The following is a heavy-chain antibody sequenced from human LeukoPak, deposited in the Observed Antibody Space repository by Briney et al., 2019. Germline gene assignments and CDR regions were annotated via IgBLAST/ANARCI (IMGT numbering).Heavy chain of an antibody. CDR2: ISSSSSDK. CDR1: GFTLSNYG. V-gene: IGHV3-21*01. Sequence: GGSLRLSCAASGFTLSNYGLNWVRQAPGKGLEWVSSISSSSSDKYYADSVKGRFTTSRDNAKNSLYLQMNSLRAEDTAVYYCASPDYGDYANGMDVWGQGTTVTVSS. D-gene: IGHD4-17*01. J-gene: IGHJ6*02. CDR3: ASPDYGDYANGMDV.